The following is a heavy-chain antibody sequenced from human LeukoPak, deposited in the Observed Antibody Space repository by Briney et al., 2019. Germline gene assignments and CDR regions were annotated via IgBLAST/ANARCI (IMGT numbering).Heavy chain of an antibody. Sequence: PSETLSFTCAVYGGSFSGYYWSWIRQPPGKGLEWIGEINHSGSTNYNPSLKSRVTISVDTSKNQFSLKLSSVTAADTAVYYCARGRGRHHIVLVVYATPNWFDPWGQGTLVTVSS. D-gene: IGHD2-8*02. CDR2: INHSGST. J-gene: IGHJ5*02. V-gene: IGHV4-34*01. CDR1: GGSFSGYY. CDR3: ARGRGRHHIVLVVYATPNWFDP.